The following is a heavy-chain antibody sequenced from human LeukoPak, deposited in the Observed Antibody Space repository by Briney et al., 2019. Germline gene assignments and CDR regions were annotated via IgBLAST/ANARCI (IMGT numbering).Heavy chain of an antibody. CDR1: GYSFTSYW. CDR3: ARNQYSSGWYADYYYMDV. V-gene: IGHV5-51*01. J-gene: IGHJ6*03. CDR2: IYPGDSGT. Sequence: GESLKISCKGSGYSFTSYWIGWVRQMPGKGLEWMGIIYPGDSGTRYSPSFQGQVTISADKSISTAYLQWSSLKASDTAMYYCARNQYSSGWYADYYYMDVWGKGTTVTVSS. D-gene: IGHD6-19*01.